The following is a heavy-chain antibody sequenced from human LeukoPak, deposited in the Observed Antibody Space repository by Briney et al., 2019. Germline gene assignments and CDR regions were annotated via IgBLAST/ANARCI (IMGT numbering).Heavy chain of an antibody. CDR2: ISGSGGST. CDR3: AKFLHHPFDY. Sequence: LPGGSLRLSCAASGFTFSSYAMSWVRQVPGKGLEWVSVISGSGGSTYYADSVKGRFTISRDNSKNTLYLQMNSLRAEDTAVYYCAKFLHHPFDYWGQGTLVTVSS. CDR1: GFTFSSYA. J-gene: IGHJ4*02. V-gene: IGHV3-23*01. D-gene: IGHD1-14*01.